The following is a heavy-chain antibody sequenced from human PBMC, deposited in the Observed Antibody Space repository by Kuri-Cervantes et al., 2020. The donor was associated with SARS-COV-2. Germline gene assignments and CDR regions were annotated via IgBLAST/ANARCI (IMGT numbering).Heavy chain of an antibody. CDR3: ARDRCSSTSCYHHDAFDI. CDR1: GDSISNIDYY. CDR2: IYYAGNT. Sequence: GSLRLSCTVSGDSISNIDYYWAWIRQTPGKGLEHLATIYYAGNTFHNPSLRSRVTISVDTSRNQVSLTLESVTAADTAVYYCARDRCSSTSCYHHDAFDIWGQGTMVTVSS. V-gene: IGHV4-39*02. D-gene: IGHD2-2*01. J-gene: IGHJ3*02.